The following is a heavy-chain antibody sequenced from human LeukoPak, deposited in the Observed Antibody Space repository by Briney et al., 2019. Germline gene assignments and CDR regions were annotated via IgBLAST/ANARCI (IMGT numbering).Heavy chain of an antibody. CDR3: ARSNSWGSGSYYKLDY. D-gene: IGHD3-10*01. CDR1: GFTFSSYA. Sequence: GGSLRLSCAASGFTFSSYAMSWVRQAPGKGLEWVSAISGSGGSTYYADSVKGRFTISRDNSKNTLYLQMNSLRAEDTAVYYCARSNSWGSGSYYKLDYWGQGTLVTVSS. V-gene: IGHV3-23*01. J-gene: IGHJ4*02. CDR2: ISGSGGST.